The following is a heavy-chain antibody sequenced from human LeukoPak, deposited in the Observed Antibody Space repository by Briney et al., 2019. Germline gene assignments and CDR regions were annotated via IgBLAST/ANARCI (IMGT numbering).Heavy chain of an antibody. Sequence: GGSLRLSCAASGFTFSSYAMHWVRQAPGKGLEWVAVISYDGSNKYYADSVKGRFTISRDNSKNTLYLQMNSLRAEDTAVYYCARKRPNYDILTAWGQGTLVTVSS. CDR3: ARKRPNYDILTA. D-gene: IGHD3-9*01. CDR1: GFTFSSYA. J-gene: IGHJ4*02. CDR2: ISYDGSNK. V-gene: IGHV3-30-3*01.